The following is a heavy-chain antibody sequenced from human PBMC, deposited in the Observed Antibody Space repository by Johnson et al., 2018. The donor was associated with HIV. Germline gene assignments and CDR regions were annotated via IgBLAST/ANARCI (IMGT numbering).Heavy chain of an antibody. CDR1: GFTFSSYE. D-gene: IGHD6-13*01. CDR2: IKQDGSEK. Sequence: EQLVESGGGLVQPGGSLRLSCAASGFTFSSYEMNWVRQAPGKGLEWVANIKQDGSEKYYVDSVKGRFTISRDNAKNSLYLQMNSLRAEDTAVYYCARGRSYSSSWYTPIDAFDIWGQGTMVTVSS. CDR3: ARGRSYSSSWYTPIDAFDI. V-gene: IGHV3-7*01. J-gene: IGHJ3*02.